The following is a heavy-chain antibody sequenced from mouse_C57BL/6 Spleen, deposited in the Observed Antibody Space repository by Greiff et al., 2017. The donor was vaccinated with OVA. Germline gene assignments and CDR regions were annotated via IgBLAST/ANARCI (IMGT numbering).Heavy chain of an antibody. Sequence: QVQLQQSGAELVRPGASVTLSCKASGYTFTDYEMHWVKQTPVHGLEWIGAIDPETGGTAYNQKFKGKAILTADKSSSTAYMELRSLTSEDSAVYYCTRGRGYFDYWGQGTTLTVSS. V-gene: IGHV1-15*01. CDR1: GYTFTDYE. CDR2: IDPETGGT. J-gene: IGHJ2*01. CDR3: TRGRGYFDY.